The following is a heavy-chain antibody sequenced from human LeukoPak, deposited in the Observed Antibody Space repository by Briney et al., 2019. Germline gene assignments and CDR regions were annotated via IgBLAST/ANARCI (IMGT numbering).Heavy chain of an antibody. V-gene: IGHV1-8*01. Sequence: ASVKVSCKASGYTFTSYDINWVRQATGQGLEWMGWMNPSSGNTGYAQKFQGRVTMTRNTSISTAYMELSSLRSEDTAVYYCARSGSYPNAFDIWGQGTMVTVSS. CDR3: ARSGSYPNAFDI. CDR2: MNPSSGNT. D-gene: IGHD1-26*01. J-gene: IGHJ3*02. CDR1: GYTFTSYD.